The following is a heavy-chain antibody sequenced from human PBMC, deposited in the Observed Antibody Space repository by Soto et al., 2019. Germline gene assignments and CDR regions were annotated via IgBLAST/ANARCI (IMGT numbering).Heavy chain of an antibody. J-gene: IGHJ5*02. D-gene: IGHD5-12*01. V-gene: IGHV4-59*01. CDR2: FYSSGST. CDR1: SGSISTYY. CDR3: ASAGYSGYFTP. Sequence: PSETLSLTCTVSSGSISTYYWSWIRQPPGKGLEWLGFFYSSGSTNYNPSLKSRVTISVDRSQNQVSLKLSSVSAADTAVYYCASAGYSGYFTPWGQGTLVTVSS.